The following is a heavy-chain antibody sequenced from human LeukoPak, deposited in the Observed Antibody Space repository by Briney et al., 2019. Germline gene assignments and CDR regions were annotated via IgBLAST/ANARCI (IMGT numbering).Heavy chain of an antibody. CDR3: ARAGDSSGWPYYFDY. J-gene: IGHJ4*02. V-gene: IGHV3-53*01. Sequence: PGGSLRLSCAASGFTVSSNYMSWVRQAPGKGLEWVSVIYSGGSTYYADSVKGRFTISRDNSKNTLYLQMNSLRAEDTAVYYCARAGDSSGWPYYFDYWGQGTLVTVSS. D-gene: IGHD6-19*01. CDR1: GFTVSSNY. CDR2: IYSGGST.